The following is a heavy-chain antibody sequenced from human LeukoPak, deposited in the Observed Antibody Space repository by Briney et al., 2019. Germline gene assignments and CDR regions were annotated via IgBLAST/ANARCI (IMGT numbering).Heavy chain of an antibody. Sequence: GGSLRLSCAASGFTFSSYWMSWVRQAPGKGLEWVANIKQDGSEKYYVDSVKGRFTISRDNAKNSLYLQINSLRAEDTAVYYCARVGLNPSDYYYYYMDVWGKGTTVTVSS. V-gene: IGHV3-7*01. J-gene: IGHJ6*03. CDR3: ARVGLNPSDYYYYYMDV. CDR1: GFTFSSYW. D-gene: IGHD3-22*01. CDR2: IKQDGSEK.